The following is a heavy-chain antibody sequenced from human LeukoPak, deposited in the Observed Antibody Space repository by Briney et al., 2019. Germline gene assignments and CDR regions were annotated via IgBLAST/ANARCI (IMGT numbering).Heavy chain of an antibody. CDR2: IYYSGST. J-gene: IGHJ6*02. CDR1: GGSISSYY. Sequence: SETLSLTCTVSGGSISSYYWSWIRQPPGKGPEWIGYIYYSGSTNYNPSLKSRVTISVDTSKNQFSLKLSSVTAADTAVYYCASVLTGSYYYYGMDVWGQGTTVTVSS. V-gene: IGHV4-59*01. D-gene: IGHD3-9*01. CDR3: ASVLTGSYYYYGMDV.